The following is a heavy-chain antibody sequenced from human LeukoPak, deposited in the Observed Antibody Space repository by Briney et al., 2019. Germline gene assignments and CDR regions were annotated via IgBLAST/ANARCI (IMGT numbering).Heavy chain of an antibody. CDR2: ISHDGNNK. CDR1: GFTFSSYG. V-gene: IGHV3-33*05. J-gene: IGHJ4*02. D-gene: IGHD1-26*01. Sequence: GGSLRLSCAASGFTFSSYGMHWVRQAPGKGLEWLAVISHDGNNKYYADSVRGRFTLSRDNAKNSLYLQMNGLRVVDTAVYYCARQSSGTLDYWGQGTLVTVSS. CDR3: ARQSSGTLDY.